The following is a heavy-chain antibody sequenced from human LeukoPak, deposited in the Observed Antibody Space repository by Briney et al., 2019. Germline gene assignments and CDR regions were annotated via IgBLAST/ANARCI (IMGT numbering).Heavy chain of an antibody. D-gene: IGHD3-10*01. J-gene: IGHJ3*02. V-gene: IGHV4-59*12. CDR2: IYYSGST. Sequence: SETLPPTCTVSGGSISSYYWSWIRQPPGKGLEWIGYIYYSGSTNYNPSLKSRVTISVDTSKNQFSLKLSSVTAADTAVYYCARDFSRGPNDAFDIWGQGTMVTVSS. CDR3: ARDFSRGPNDAFDI. CDR1: GGSISSYY.